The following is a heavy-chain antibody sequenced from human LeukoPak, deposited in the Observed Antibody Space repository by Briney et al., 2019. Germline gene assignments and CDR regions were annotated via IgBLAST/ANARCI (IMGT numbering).Heavy chain of an antibody. CDR2: ISYDGSNK. CDR1: GLIFSDYG. J-gene: IGHJ6*02. V-gene: IGHV3-30*18. D-gene: IGHD3-10*01. CDR3: AKEAYASGSYSYGMDV. Sequence: PGGSLRLSCAASGLIFSDYGIHWVRQAPGKGLEWVAGISYDGSNKYYADSVKARFTISRDNSKNTLYLQMNSLRPEDTAVYYCAKEAYASGSYSYGMDVWGQGTTVTVSS.